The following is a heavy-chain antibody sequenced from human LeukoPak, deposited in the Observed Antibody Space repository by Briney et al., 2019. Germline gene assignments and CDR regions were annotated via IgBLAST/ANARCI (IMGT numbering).Heavy chain of an antibody. V-gene: IGHV4-34*01. CDR1: VGSFSVDY. CDR3: ARLRRGYSYGSSTYYYYMDV. J-gene: IGHJ6*03. Sequence: SQTLSLTCALYVGSFSVDYCSCSPQPPGKGLECIGDINHTVSTNYNPSLKSRVTISVDTSKNHFSLYLSSLTPSHTAVYYSARLRRGYSYGSSTYYYYMDVWGKGTAVTVSS. D-gene: IGHD5-18*01. CDR2: INHTVST.